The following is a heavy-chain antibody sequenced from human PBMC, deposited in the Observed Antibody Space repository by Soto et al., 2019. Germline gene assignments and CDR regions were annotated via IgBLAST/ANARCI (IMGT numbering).Heavy chain of an antibody. CDR2: IYYSGST. D-gene: IGHD3-22*01. CDR1: GGSISSGDYY. Sequence: PSETLSLTCTVFGGSISSGDYYWSWIRQPPGKGLEWIGYIYYSGSTYYNPSLKSRVTISVDTSKNQFSLKLSSVTAADTAVYYCARSPDSSGYYPRRYYYGMDVWGQGTTVTVSS. V-gene: IGHV4-30-4*08. CDR3: ARSPDSSGYYPRRYYYGMDV. J-gene: IGHJ6*02.